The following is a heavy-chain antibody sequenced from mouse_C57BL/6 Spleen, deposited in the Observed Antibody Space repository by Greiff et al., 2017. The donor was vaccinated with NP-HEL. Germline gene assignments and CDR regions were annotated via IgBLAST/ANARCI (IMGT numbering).Heavy chain of an antibody. J-gene: IGHJ2*01. CDR1: GFTFSDYG. Sequence: EVKLVESGGGLVKPGGSLKLSCAASGFTFSDYGMHWVRQAPEKGLEWVAYISSGSSTIYYADTVKGRFTISRDNAKNTLFLQMTSLRSEDTAMYYCAKHYYGSLDYWGQGTTLTVSS. CDR2: ISSGSSTI. V-gene: IGHV5-17*01. D-gene: IGHD1-1*01. CDR3: AKHYYGSLDY.